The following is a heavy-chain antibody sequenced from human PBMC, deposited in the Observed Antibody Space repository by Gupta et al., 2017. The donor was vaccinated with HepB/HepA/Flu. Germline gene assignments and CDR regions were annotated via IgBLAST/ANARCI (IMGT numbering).Heavy chain of an antibody. V-gene: IGHV4-59*01. CDR1: GGSISSYY. J-gene: IGHJ6*02. Sequence: QVQLQESGPGLVKPSETLSLTCTVSGGSISSYYWSWIRQPQGQGLEWIEYIYYSGSTNYNPSLKSRVNISVETSKNQFSLKLSSVTAADTAGYYCARFTQNCSGGSGYSDYYYGMDVWGQGTTVTVSS. CDR3: ARFTQNCSGGSGYSDYYYGMDV. CDR2: IYYSGST. D-gene: IGHD2-15*01.